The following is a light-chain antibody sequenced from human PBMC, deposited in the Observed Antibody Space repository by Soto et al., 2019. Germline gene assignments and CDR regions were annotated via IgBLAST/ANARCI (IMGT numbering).Light chain of an antibody. J-gene: IGKJ4*01. Sequence: EMVMTQSPGTLYLSPWETATLSCRASETVDTSSLGWYQQKPGRAPSLLIYSVSRRATGIPDRFSASGSATDFTLTITRLEPEDFAVYYCHQYGSSPLTFGGGTKVEI. CDR2: SVS. CDR3: HQYGSSPLT. V-gene: IGKV3-20*01. CDR1: ETVDTSS.